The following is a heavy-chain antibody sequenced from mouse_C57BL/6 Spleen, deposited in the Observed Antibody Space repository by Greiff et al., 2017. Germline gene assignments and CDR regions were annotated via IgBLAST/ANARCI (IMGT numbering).Heavy chain of an antibody. V-gene: IGHV1-7*01. J-gene: IGHJ3*01. CDR1: GYTFTSYW. CDR2: INPSSGYT. Sequence: VQLQQSGAELAKPGASVKLSCKASGYTFTSYWMHWVKQRPGQGLEWIGYINPSSGYTKYNQKFKDKATLTADKSSSTAYMQLSSLTYEDSAVDYCARDCGSSYDWCAYWGQGTLVTVSA. CDR3: ARDCGSSYDWCAY. D-gene: IGHD1-1*01.